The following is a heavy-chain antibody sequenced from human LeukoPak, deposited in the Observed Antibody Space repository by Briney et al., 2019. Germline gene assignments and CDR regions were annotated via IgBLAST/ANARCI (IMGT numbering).Heavy chain of an antibody. CDR3: ARATRYYDSSGYPTLATYYFDY. CDR2: IIPISGTG. Sequence: SVKVSCKASGGTFSSYAISWVRQAPGQGLEWMGGIIPISGTGNYAQKFQGRVTITADESTSTAYMELSSLRSEDTAVYYCARATRYYDSSGYPTLATYYFDYWGQGTLVTVSS. J-gene: IGHJ4*02. D-gene: IGHD3-22*01. V-gene: IGHV1-69*13. CDR1: GGTFSSYA.